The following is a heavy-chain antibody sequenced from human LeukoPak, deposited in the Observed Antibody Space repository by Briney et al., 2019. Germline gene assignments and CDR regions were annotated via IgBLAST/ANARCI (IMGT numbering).Heavy chain of an antibody. J-gene: IGHJ3*02. CDR2: ISAYNGNT. CDR1: GYTFTSYG. Sequence: ASVKVSCKAPGYTFTSYGISWVRQAPGQGLEWMGWISAYNGNTNYAQKFQGRVTMTRNTSISTAYMELSSLRSEDTAVYYCAILNILYAFDIWGQGTMVTVSS. CDR3: AILNILYAFDI. D-gene: IGHD2/OR15-2a*01. V-gene: IGHV1-18*01.